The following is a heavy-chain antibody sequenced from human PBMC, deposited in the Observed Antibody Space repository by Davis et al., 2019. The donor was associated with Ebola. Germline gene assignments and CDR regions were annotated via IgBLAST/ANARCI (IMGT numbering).Heavy chain of an antibody. CDR1: GYIFTDYL. CDR3: ARGNVGPAHD. Sequence: ASVKVSCKASGYIFTDYLLHWVRRAPGHGLEWLGWISPYNGKTHYAQRLQDRVTVTTDTTTNTAYMELRSLRSDDTAMYYCARGNVGPAHDWGQGTLVTVSS. D-gene: IGHD1-26*01. CDR2: ISPYNGKT. J-gene: IGHJ4*02. V-gene: IGHV1-18*04.